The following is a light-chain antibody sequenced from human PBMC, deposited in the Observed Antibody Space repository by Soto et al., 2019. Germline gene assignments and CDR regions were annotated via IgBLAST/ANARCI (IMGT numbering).Light chain of an antibody. J-gene: IGKJ1*01. CDR3: QQNGSSPWA. Sequence: EIVLTQSPGTLSLSPGERATLSCRASQRVSSSYLSWYQQKPGQAPRLLIYCASSRATGIPDRFSGSGSGTDFTLTISRLEPEDFAVYYCQQNGSSPWAFGQGTKVEIK. CDR1: QRVSSSY. CDR2: CAS. V-gene: IGKV3-20*01.